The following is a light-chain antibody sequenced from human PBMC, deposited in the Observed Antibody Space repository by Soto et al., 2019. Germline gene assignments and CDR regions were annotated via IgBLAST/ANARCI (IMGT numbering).Light chain of an antibody. CDR2: GAS. Sequence: EIVLTQSPGTLSLSPGERATLSCRASQSVSSTYLIWYQQKPGQAPRLLIYGASSRATGVPDRFSGGGSGPDFTLTISRLEPEDFAVYYCQYFVNSLTWTFGQGTKVDIK. J-gene: IGKJ1*01. V-gene: IGKV3-20*01. CDR3: QYFVNSLTWT. CDR1: QSVSSTY.